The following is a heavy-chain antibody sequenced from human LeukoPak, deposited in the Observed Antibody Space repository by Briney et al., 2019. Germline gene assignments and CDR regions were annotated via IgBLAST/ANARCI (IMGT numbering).Heavy chain of an antibody. D-gene: IGHD6-6*01. CDR3: ARAGDGSSSGSPGDP. CDR1: GGTFSSYA. V-gene: IGHV1-46*03. Sequence: ASVKVSCKASGGTFSSYAISWVRQAPGQGLEWMGIINPSGGSTSYTQKFQGRVTMTRDTSTSTVYMELSSLRSEDTAVYYCARAGDGSSSGSPGDPWGQGTLVTVSS. J-gene: IGHJ5*02. CDR2: INPSGGST.